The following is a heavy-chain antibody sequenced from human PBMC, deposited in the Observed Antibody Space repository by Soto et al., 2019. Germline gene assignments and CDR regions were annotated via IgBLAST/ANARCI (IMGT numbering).Heavy chain of an antibody. CDR2: ISGSGGST. Sequence: PGGSLRLSCAASGFTFSSYAMSWVRQAPGKALEWVSAISGSGGSTYYADSVKGRFTISRDNSKNTLYLQMNSLRAEDTAVYYCAKGDIVVVPAAKPYYYYGMDVWGQGTTVTVSS. V-gene: IGHV3-23*01. J-gene: IGHJ6*02. D-gene: IGHD2-2*01. CDR3: AKGDIVVVPAAKPYYYYGMDV. CDR1: GFTFSSYA.